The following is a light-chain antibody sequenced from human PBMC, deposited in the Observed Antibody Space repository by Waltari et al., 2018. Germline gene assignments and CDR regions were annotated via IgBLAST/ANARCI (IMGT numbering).Light chain of an antibody. CDR2: NVS. Sequence: DVVTPPSPLPGPATLGQASSISCSSRQGLVHSDGNTYLNWFQQRPGQSPGRLIYNVSTRDSAVPDRFSGSGSGADFTLKICKVEGEDVWVYFCMQGTYGPRTFGQGTKVEIK. V-gene: IGKV2-30*02. CDR1: QGLVHSDGNTY. J-gene: IGKJ1*01. CDR3: MQGTYGPRT.